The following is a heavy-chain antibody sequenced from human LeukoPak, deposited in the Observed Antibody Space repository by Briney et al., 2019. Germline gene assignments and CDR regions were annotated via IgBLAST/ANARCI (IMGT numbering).Heavy chain of an antibody. CDR1: GGTFSSYA. Sequence: SVKVSCKASGGTFSSYAISWVRQAPGQGLEWMGGIIPIFGTANYAQKFQGRVTIPADESTSTPYMELSSLRSEDTAVYYCARDRVNSGYDSTGFDYWGQGTLVTVSS. D-gene: IGHD5-12*01. CDR2: IIPIFGTA. V-gene: IGHV1-69*13. J-gene: IGHJ4*02. CDR3: ARDRVNSGYDSTGFDY.